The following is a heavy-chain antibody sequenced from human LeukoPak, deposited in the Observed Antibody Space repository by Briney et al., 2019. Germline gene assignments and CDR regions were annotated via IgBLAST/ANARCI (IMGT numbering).Heavy chain of an antibody. CDR3: ARDHQRSNWD. CDR2: IKQDGSEI. V-gene: IGHV3-7*01. Sequence: GGSLRLSCVASGFTFSNHWMNWVRQAPGKGLKWVADIKQDGSEIYYMDPVKGRFTISRDNAKNSLFLQMNSLRAEDTAVYFCARDHQRSNWDWGQGTLVTVSS. D-gene: IGHD2-8*01. CDR1: GFTFSNHW. J-gene: IGHJ4*02.